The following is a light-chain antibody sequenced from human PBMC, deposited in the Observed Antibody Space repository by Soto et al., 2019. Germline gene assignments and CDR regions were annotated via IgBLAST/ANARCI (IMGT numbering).Light chain of an antibody. CDR2: RDS. V-gene: IGLV3-9*01. J-gene: IGLJ2*01. CDR3: XXWXSIVV. Sequence: SYELTQPLSVSVALGQTARITCGGNNIGSKNVHWYQQKPGQAPVLVIYRDSNRPSGIPERFSGSNSGNTATLTISRAQAXXXXXXXXXXWXSIVVFGGGTKL. CDR1: NIGSKN.